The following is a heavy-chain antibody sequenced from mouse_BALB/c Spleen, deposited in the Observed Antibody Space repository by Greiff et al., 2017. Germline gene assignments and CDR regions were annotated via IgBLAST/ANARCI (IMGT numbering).Heavy chain of an antibody. CDR1: GFTFSSYT. V-gene: IGHV5-6-4*01. CDR2: ISSGGSYT. D-gene: IGHD2-4*01. CDR3: TGDYDSWFAY. Sequence: DVHLVESGGGLVKPGGSLKLSCAASGFTFSSYTMSWVRQTPEKRLEWVATISSGGSYTYYPDSVKGRFTISRDNAKNTLYLQMSSLKSEDTAMYYCTGDYDSWFAYWGQGTLVTVSA. J-gene: IGHJ3*01.